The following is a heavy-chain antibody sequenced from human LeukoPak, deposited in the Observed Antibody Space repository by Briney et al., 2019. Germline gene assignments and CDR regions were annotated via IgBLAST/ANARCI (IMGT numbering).Heavy chain of an antibody. CDR2: INPNSGGT. V-gene: IGHV1-2*02. CDR3: ARVGPLTGDPVLFVY. J-gene: IGHJ4*02. Sequence: ASVKVSCMSSGYTFTDYYMHWVRPAPGKGLEWMGWINPNSGGTNYAEKFQGRVTMTRDTSISTAYMELSSLRSDDTAVYYSARVGPLTGDPVLFVYWGQGTLVTVSS. CDR1: GYTFTDYY. D-gene: IGHD7-27*01.